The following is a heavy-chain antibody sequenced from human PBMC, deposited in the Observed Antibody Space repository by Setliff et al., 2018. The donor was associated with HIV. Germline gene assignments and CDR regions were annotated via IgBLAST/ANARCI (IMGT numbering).Heavy chain of an antibody. D-gene: IGHD3-16*02. CDR1: GYSFTSYW. V-gene: IGHV5-51*01. CDR3: VRLRIMITFGGVIDPYFDY. CDR2: IYPGDSDT. J-gene: IGHJ4*02. Sequence: NPGESLKISCEGSGYSFTSYWIGWVRQMPGKGLEWMGIIYPGDSDTRYSPSFQGQVTISADKSISTAYLQWSSLKASDTAMYYCVRLRIMITFGGVIDPYFDYWGQGTLVTVSS.